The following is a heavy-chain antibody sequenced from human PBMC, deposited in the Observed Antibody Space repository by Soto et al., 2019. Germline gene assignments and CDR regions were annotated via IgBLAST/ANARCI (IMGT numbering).Heavy chain of an antibody. CDR2: ISGFNGNT. CDR1: GYTFNFYG. D-gene: IGHD1-26*01. V-gene: IGHV1-18*01. J-gene: IGHJ4*02. Sequence: GASVKVSCKASGYTFNFYGITWVRQAPGQGLEWMGWISGFNGNTNYAADLQGRVTMTTDTSTSTAYMELRGLRAEDTAVYYCAKGSRVSGSYLFDYWGQGTLVTVSS. CDR3: AKGSRVSGSYLFDY.